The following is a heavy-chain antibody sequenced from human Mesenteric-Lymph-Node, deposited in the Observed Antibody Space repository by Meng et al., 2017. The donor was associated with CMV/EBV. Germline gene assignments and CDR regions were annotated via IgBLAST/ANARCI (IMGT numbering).Heavy chain of an antibody. J-gene: IGHJ4*02. CDR2: ISWNSGSI. D-gene: IGHD3-9*01. CDR1: GFTFDDYA. CDR3: AKSSDYDILTGYDY. V-gene: IGHV3-9*01. Sequence: GGSLRLSCAASGFTFDDYAMHWVRQFPGRGLEWVSGISWNSGSIGYADSVKGRFTISRDNAKNSLYLQMNSLRAEDTALYYCAKSSDYDILTGYDYWGQGTLVTVSS.